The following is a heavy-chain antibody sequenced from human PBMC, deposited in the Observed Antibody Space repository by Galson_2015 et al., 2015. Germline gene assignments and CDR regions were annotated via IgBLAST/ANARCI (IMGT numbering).Heavy chain of an antibody. CDR2: IIPIFGTA. J-gene: IGHJ4*02. V-gene: IGHV1-69*13. D-gene: IGHD6-19*01. CDR1: GGTFSSYA. Sequence: SVKVSCKASGGTFSSYAISWVRQAPGQGLEWMGGIIPIFGTANYAQKFQGRVTITADESTSTAYLQWSSLKASDTAMYYCASLGRQWQPAHYWGQGTLVTVSS. CDR3: ASLGRQWQPAHY.